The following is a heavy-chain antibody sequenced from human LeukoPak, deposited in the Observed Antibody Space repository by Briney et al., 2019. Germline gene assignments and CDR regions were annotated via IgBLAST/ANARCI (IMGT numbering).Heavy chain of an antibody. Sequence: ASVKVSCKASGGTFSSYAISWVRQAPGQGLEWMGRIIPILGIANYAQKFQGRVTITADKSTSTAYMELSSLRSEDTAVYYCARDRHETSGGYLGYYYYGMDVWGQGTTVTVSS. CDR3: ARDRHETSGGYLGYYYYGMDV. CDR2: IIPILGIA. V-gene: IGHV1-69*04. J-gene: IGHJ6*02. CDR1: GGTFSSYA. D-gene: IGHD1-26*01.